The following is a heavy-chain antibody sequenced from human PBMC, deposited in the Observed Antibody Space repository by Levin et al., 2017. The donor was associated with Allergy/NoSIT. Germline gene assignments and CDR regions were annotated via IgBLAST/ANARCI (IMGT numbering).Heavy chain of an antibody. CDR3: ARGSRQEGGWFDP. J-gene: IGHJ5*02. Sequence: GESLKISCAASGFTFSNYGMHWVRQAPGKGLEWVAVVWYDGSNKYYADSVKGRFTISRDNSKNTLYLQMNSLRAEDTAVYYCARGSRQEGGWFDPWGQGTLVIVSS. V-gene: IGHV3-33*01. CDR2: VWYDGSNK. CDR1: GFTFSNYG.